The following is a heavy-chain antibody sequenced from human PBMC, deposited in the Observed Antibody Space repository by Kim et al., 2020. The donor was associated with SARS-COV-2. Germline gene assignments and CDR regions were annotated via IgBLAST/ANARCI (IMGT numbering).Heavy chain of an antibody. D-gene: IGHD1-26*01. CDR3: ARGREIIGGSIPRFFDY. CDR1: GGSISSGGYY. CDR2: IYYSGST. Sequence: SETLSLTCTVSGGSISSGGYYWSWIRQHPGKGLEWIGYIYYSGSTYYNPSLKSRVTISVDTSKNQFSLKLSSVTAADTAVYYCARGREIIGGSIPRFFDYWGQGTLVTVSS. J-gene: IGHJ4*02. V-gene: IGHV4-31*03.